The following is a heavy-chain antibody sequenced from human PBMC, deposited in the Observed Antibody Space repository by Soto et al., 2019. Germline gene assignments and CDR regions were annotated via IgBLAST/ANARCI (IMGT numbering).Heavy chain of an antibody. CDR3: ARSNMLFGFAYDY. V-gene: IGHV1-8*01. J-gene: IGHJ4*02. D-gene: IGHD2-8*01. Sequence: ASVKVSCKASGYTFTSYDINWVRQATGQGLEWMGWMNPNSGNTGYAQKFQGRVTMTRNTSISTAYMELSSLRSEDAAVYYCARSNMLFGFAYDYWGQGTLVTVSS. CDR2: MNPNSGNT. CDR1: GYTFTSYD.